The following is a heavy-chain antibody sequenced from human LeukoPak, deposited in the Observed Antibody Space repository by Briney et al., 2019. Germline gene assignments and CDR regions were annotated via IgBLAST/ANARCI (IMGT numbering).Heavy chain of an antibody. V-gene: IGHV3-33*01. Sequence: GGSLRLSCAASGFTFSSYGMHWVRQAPGKGLEWVAVIWYDGSNKYYADSVKGRFTISRDNSKNTLYLQMNSLRAEDTAVYYCPFGRIGTVTTPFDYWGQGTLVTVSS. J-gene: IGHJ4*02. D-gene: IGHD4-17*01. CDR2: IWYDGSNK. CDR1: GFTFSSYG. CDR3: PFGRIGTVTTPFDY.